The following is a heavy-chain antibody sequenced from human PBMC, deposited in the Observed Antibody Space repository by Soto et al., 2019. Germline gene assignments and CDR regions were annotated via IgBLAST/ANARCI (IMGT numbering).Heavy chain of an antibody. D-gene: IGHD2-21*02. CDR1: GFSVNDYY. CDR2: IYSGSSA. V-gene: IGHV3-66*01. Sequence: EVQVVESGGDLVQPGGSLRLSCAGSGFSVNDYYMSWVRQAPGKGLEWLAVIYSGSSAYYAESVRGRFTIYRDNSKNTVCLQVKSLRAEDTAVYYCAREALIGDSRALDDSNIWGEGTIVTVSS. CDR3: AREALIGDSRALDDSNI. J-gene: IGHJ3*02.